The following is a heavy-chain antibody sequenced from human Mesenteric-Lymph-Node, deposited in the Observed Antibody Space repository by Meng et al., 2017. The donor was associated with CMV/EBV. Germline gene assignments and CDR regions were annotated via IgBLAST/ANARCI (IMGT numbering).Heavy chain of an antibody. J-gene: IGHJ2*01. V-gene: IGHV1-46*01. Sequence: ASVKVSCKASGYTFTSYYMHWVRQAPGQGLEWMGIINPSGGSTSYAQKFQGRVTMTRDTSISTAYMELSRLTSDDTAVYYCAEGLYWYFDLWGRGTLVTVSS. CDR2: INPSGGST. D-gene: IGHD2-8*01. CDR1: GYTFTSYY. CDR3: AEGLYWYFDL.